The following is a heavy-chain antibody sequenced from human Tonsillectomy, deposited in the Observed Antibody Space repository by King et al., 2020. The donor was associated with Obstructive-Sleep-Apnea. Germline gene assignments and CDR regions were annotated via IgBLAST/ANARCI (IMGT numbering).Heavy chain of an antibody. V-gene: IGHV1-18*01. Sequence: VQLVESGAEVKKPGASVKVSCKASGYTFTSYGISWVRQAPGQGLEWMGWISAYNGNTNYAQTLQGRVTMTTDTSTSTAYMELRNLRSDDTAVYYCARTPGRFGEFDFDYWGQGTLVTVSS. CDR1: GYTFTSYG. CDR3: ARTPGRFGEFDFDY. D-gene: IGHD3-10*01. J-gene: IGHJ4*02. CDR2: ISAYNGNT.